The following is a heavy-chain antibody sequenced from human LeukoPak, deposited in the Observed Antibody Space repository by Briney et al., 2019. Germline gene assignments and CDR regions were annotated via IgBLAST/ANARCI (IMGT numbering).Heavy chain of an antibody. CDR1: GYTFTSYG. D-gene: IGHD6-6*01. Sequence: GASVNLSCTASGYTFTSYGISWVRQPPGQGLEWMGIINPSGGSTSYAQKFQGRVTMTRDTSTSTVYMELSSLRSEDTAVYYCARTAGRTFDYWGQGTLVTVSS. J-gene: IGHJ4*02. V-gene: IGHV1-46*01. CDR3: ARTAGRTFDY. CDR2: INPSGGST.